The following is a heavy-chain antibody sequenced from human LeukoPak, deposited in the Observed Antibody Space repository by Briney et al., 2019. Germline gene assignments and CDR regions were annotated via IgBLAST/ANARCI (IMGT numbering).Heavy chain of an antibody. Sequence: QPSETLSLTCTVSNGSISSDTYFWSWIRQPAGKGLEWIGRMSSSGSTNYNPSLKSRVTISVDTSKNQFSLKLSSVTAADTAVYCCARGGSGQYYYYYMDVWGKGTTVTVSS. CDR2: MSSSGST. V-gene: IGHV4-61*10. CDR3: ARGGSGQYYYYYMDV. D-gene: IGHD3-10*01. J-gene: IGHJ6*03. CDR1: NGSISSDTYF.